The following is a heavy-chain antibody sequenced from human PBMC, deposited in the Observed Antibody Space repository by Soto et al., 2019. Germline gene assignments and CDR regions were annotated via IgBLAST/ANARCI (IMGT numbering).Heavy chain of an antibody. V-gene: IGHV1-46*03. CDR1: GYTFTSYY. J-gene: IGHJ4*02. Sequence: ASVKVSCKASGYTFTSYYMHWVRQAPGQGLEWMGIINPSGGSTSYAQKFQGRVTMTRDTSTSTVYMELSSLRSEDTAVYYCATVEMATGVFDYWGQGTLVTVSS. D-gene: IGHD5-12*01. CDR3: ATVEMATGVFDY. CDR2: INPSGGST.